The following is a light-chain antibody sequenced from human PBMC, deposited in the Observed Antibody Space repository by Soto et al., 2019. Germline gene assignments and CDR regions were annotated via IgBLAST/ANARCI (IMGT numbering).Light chain of an antibody. J-gene: IGKJ1*01. CDR1: QSLRIN. CDR2: SAS. V-gene: IGKV3-15*01. CDR3: QQHDKLPPA. Sequence: EIVMTQSPVTLSVSPGETVTLSCRASQSLRINLAWYQKKPGQTPRLLIYSASIRAAATPARFSGSGAGTNFSLTISSLQSEDFAVYSCQQHDKLPPAFGQGTKVDLK.